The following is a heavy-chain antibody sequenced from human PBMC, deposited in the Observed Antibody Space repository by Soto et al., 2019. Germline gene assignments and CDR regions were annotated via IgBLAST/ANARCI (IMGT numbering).Heavy chain of an antibody. J-gene: IGHJ6*02. V-gene: IGHV4-4*02. CDR1: GGSISSNNW. CDR2: INHSGST. CDR3: ARRHYYDLLTGSYYYYAMDV. Sequence: QSQTLSLTCAVSGGSISSNNWWSWVRQPPGKGLEWIGEINHSGSTNYNPSLKSRVTISVDKSKNQISLKLTSVTAADTAVYYCARRHYYDLLTGSYYYYAMDVWGQGTTVTVSS. D-gene: IGHD3-9*01.